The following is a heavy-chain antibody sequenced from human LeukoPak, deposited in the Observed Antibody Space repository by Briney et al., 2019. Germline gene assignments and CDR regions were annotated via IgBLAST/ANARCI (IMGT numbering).Heavy chain of an antibody. J-gene: IGHJ5*02. D-gene: IGHD2-15*01. CDR2: IDTSDGNT. V-gene: IGHV1-46*01. Sequence: ASVKLSSKASGYTFTTYHMHWVRQAPGQGLEWVGMIDTSDGNTNYAQKFLDRVTMTRDTSTSTVYMELSGLRSYDTAVYYCATERSGGTWFDPWGKRLVDPVSS. CDR1: GYTFTTYH. CDR3: ATERSGGTWFDP.